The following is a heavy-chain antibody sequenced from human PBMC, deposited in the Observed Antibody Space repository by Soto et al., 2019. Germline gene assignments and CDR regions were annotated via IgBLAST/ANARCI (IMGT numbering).Heavy chain of an antibody. CDR3: ARALNYDFWSGRLNNWFDP. D-gene: IGHD3-3*01. Sequence: SETLSLTCTVSGVSISSYYWSWIRQPPGKGLEWIGYIYYSGSTNYNPSLKSRVTISVDTSKNQFSLKLSSVTAADTAVYYCARALNYDFWSGRLNNWFDPWGQGTLVTVSS. V-gene: IGHV4-59*01. CDR1: GVSISSYY. CDR2: IYYSGST. J-gene: IGHJ5*02.